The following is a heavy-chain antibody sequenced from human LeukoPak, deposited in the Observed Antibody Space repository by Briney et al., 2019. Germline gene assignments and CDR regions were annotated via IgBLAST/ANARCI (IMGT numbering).Heavy chain of an antibody. CDR1: GGTFSTYG. J-gene: IGHJ4*02. Sequence: SVKVSCKASGGTFSTYGISWVRQAPGQGLEWMGGIVPNTGTADYAQKFQGGVTITADKSTSTAYRELSRLRTEDTAVYYCASRPAIAAAGDYWGQGTLVTVSS. D-gene: IGHD6-13*01. CDR2: IVPNTGTA. V-gene: IGHV1-69*06. CDR3: ASRPAIAAAGDY.